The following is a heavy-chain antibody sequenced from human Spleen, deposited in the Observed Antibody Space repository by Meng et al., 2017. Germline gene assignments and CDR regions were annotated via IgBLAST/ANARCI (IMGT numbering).Heavy chain of an antibody. J-gene: IGHJ4*02. Sequence: QVRLAEAGPGLVKPSETLSLICTVSSGTIRSHYWSWIRQPPGKGLEWIGYIFYSGRPNYSPSLKSRVTISIDTSKNQSSLRLSSVTPADTAMYYCASGSGSGWYYFDNWGQGTLVTVSS. D-gene: IGHD6-19*01. CDR3: ASGSGSGWYYFDN. V-gene: IGHV4-59*11. CDR1: SGTIRSHY. CDR2: IFYSGRP.